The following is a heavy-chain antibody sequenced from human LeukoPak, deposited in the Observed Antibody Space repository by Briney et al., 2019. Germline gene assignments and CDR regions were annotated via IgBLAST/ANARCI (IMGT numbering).Heavy chain of an antibody. D-gene: IGHD2-15*01. V-gene: IGHV7-4-1*02. Sequence: ASVKVSCKASGYTFTSYAINWVRQAPGPGLEWVGWINTNTGNPTYAQGFTGRFVLSLDTSVNTAYLQINSLKAEDTAVYYCARTRYCSGGNCSPRPLWDYWGQGTLVTVSS. J-gene: IGHJ4*02. CDR2: INTNTGNP. CDR1: GYTFTSYA. CDR3: ARTRYCSGGNCSPRPLWDY.